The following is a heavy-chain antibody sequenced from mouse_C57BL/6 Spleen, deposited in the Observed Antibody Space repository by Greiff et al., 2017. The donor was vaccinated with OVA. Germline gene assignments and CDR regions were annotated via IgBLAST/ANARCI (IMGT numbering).Heavy chain of an antibody. CDR3: ARGRTGTLDY. V-gene: IGHV5-17*01. Sequence: DVHLVESGGGLVKPGGSLKLSCAASGFTFSDYGMHWVRQAPEKGLEWVAYISSGSSTIYYADTVKGRFTISRDTAKNTLFLLITSLRSEDTAMYYCARGRTGTLDYWGQGTTLTVSS. CDR2: ISSGSSTI. D-gene: IGHD4-1*01. CDR1: GFTFSDYG. J-gene: IGHJ2*01.